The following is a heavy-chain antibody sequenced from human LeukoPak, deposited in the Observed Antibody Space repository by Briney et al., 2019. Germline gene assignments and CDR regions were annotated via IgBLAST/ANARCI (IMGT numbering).Heavy chain of an antibody. D-gene: IGHD4-23*01. Sequence: PGGSLRLSCAASGFTFSSYAMSWVRQAPGKGLEWVSGISGSGGSAYYADPVKGRFTISRDKSKDTLFLQMNSLRVEDTAIYYCAKDGVESYGGVSFFDYWGQGTLVTVSS. V-gene: IGHV3-23*01. J-gene: IGHJ4*02. CDR1: GFTFSSYA. CDR2: ISGSGGSA. CDR3: AKDGVESYGGVSFFDY.